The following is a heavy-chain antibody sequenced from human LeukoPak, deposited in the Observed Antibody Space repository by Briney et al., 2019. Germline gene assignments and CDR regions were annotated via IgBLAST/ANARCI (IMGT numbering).Heavy chain of an antibody. CDR1: GYTFTGYH. CDR2: INPNSGGT. V-gene: IGHV1-2*02. Sequence: GASVKVSCKASGYTFTGYHMHWVRQAPGQGLEWMGWINPNSGGTNYAQKFQGRVTMTRDTSISTAYMELSRLRSDDTAVYYCARLFSVADLFDYWGQGTLVAVSS. J-gene: IGHJ4*02. D-gene: IGHD2-15*01. CDR3: ARLFSVADLFDY.